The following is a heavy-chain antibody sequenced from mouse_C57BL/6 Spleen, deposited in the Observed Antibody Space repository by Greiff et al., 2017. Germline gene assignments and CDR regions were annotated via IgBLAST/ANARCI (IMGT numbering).Heavy chain of an antibody. CDR1: GYAFSSSW. CDR3: ARARLDYFDY. CDR2: IYPGDGDT. J-gene: IGHJ2*01. V-gene: IGHV1-82*01. Sequence: QVHVKQSGPELVKPGASVKISCKASGYAFSSSWMNWVKQRPGKGLEWIGRIYPGDGDTNYNGKFKGKATLTADKSSSTAYMQLSSLTSEDSAVYFCARARLDYFDYWGQGTTLTVSS. D-gene: IGHD2-10*02.